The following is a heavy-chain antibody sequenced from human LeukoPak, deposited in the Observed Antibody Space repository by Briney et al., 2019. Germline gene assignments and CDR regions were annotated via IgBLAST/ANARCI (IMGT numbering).Heavy chain of an antibody. CDR1: GGSINSGSYY. CDR3: ARVAVAGLDY. V-gene: IGHV4-61*02. D-gene: IGHD6-19*01. CDR2: IYTSGST. J-gene: IGHJ4*02. Sequence: SETLSLTCTVSGGSINSGSYYWSWIRQPAGKGLEWIGRIYTSGSTNYNPSLKSRVTISLDTSKNQFSLELSSVTAADTAVYYCARVAVAGLDYWGQGTLVTVSS.